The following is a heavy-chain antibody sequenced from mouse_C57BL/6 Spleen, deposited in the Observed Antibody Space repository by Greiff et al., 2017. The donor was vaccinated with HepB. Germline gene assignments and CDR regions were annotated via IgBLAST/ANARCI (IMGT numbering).Heavy chain of an antibody. D-gene: IGHD4-1*01. V-gene: IGHV1-15*01. Sequence: QVQLQQSGAELVRPGASVTLSCKASGYTFTDYEMHWVKQTPVHGLEWIGAIDPETGGTAYNQKFKGKAILTADKSSSTAYMELRSLTSEDSAVYYCTNYRGSNWGSDYWGQGTTLTVAS. J-gene: IGHJ2*01. CDR1: GYTFTDYE. CDR3: TNYRGSNWGSDY. CDR2: IDPETGGT.